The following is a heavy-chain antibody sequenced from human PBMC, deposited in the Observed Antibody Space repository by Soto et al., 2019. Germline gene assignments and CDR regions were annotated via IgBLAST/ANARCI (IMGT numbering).Heavy chain of an antibody. CDR2: IHYSGST. CDR1: GGPIRTYL. CDR3: ARDGGIVGAEGAFDI. D-gene: IGHD1-26*01. V-gene: IGHV4-59*01. Sequence: HSGSLEIASAVSGGPIRTYLWGWIRRPPGKELEWVGYIHYSGSTNNNPSLKSRVTISLDTSKNQFSLKLSSVTAADTAVYYCARDGGIVGAEGAFDIWGQGTMVTVSS. J-gene: IGHJ3*02.